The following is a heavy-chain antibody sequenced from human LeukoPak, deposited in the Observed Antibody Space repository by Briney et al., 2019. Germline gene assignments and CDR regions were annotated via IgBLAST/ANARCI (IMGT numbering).Heavy chain of an antibody. CDR3: ARDLGRYCSSTSCPA. CDR2: ISAYNGNT. Sequence: ASVKVSCKASGYTFTSYGISWVRQAPGQGLEWMGRISAYNGNTNYAQKLQGRVTMTTDTSTSTAYMEPRSLRSDDTAVYYCARDLGRYCSSTSCPAWGQGTLVTVSS. J-gene: IGHJ4*02. D-gene: IGHD2-2*01. V-gene: IGHV1-18*01. CDR1: GYTFTSYG.